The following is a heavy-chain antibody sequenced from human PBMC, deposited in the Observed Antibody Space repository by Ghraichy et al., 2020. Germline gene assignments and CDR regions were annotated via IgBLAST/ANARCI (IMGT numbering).Heavy chain of an antibody. D-gene: IGHD4-17*01. CDR3: AQQPTYGDYLVGDPFDI. V-gene: IGHV3-23*01. CDR1: GFTFSNFA. Sequence: GALRLSCAVSGFTFSNFAMSWVRQIPGKGLEWLSGITGRGTSTYYAGSVKGRLTISRDNSRNTLYLQMHSLRAEDTAVYYCAQQPTYGDYLVGDPFDIWGQGTMVTVSS. CDR2: ITGRGTST. J-gene: IGHJ3*02.